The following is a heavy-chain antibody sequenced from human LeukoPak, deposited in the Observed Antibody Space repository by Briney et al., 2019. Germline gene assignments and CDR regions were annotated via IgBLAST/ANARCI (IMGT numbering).Heavy chain of an antibody. CDR2: ITSAGENT. CDR3: AKDNSYGSGSYIDY. D-gene: IGHD3-10*01. J-gene: IGHJ4*02. V-gene: IGHV3-23*01. CDR1: EFTFSIYA. Sequence: PGGSLRLSCAASEFTFSIYAMSWVRQAPGKGLEWVSSITSAGENTFYTGSVKGRFTISRDNSRNTLYLQMNSLRAEDMALYYCAKDNSYGSGSYIDYWGQGTLVTVSS.